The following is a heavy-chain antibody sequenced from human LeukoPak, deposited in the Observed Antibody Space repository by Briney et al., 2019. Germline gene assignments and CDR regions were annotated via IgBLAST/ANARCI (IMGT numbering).Heavy chain of an antibody. CDR3: ARDYYDSSGYYYHDAFDI. CDR2: IYYSGST. CDR1: GDSISSYY. V-gene: IGHV4-59*01. D-gene: IGHD3-22*01. J-gene: IGHJ3*02. Sequence: SETLSLTCTVSGDSISSYYWSWIRQPPGKGLEWIAYIYYSGSTNYNPSLKSRVTISLDTSKNQFSLKLSSVTAADTAVYYCARDYYDSSGYYYHDAFDIWGQGTMVTVSS.